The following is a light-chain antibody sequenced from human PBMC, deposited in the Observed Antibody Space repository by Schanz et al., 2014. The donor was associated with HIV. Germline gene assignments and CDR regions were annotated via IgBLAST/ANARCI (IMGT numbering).Light chain of an antibody. J-gene: IGLJ2*01. CDR2: EVN. CDR1: TSDLGGYNY. CDR3: SSSAGSDNLV. Sequence: QSALTQPPSASGSPGQSVTISCTGTTSDLGGYNYLSWYQQHPDKAPQLLIYEVNMRPSGVPDRFSGSKSGNTASLTVSGLQVDDEADYYCSSSAGSDNLVFGGGTKLTVL. V-gene: IGLV2-8*01.